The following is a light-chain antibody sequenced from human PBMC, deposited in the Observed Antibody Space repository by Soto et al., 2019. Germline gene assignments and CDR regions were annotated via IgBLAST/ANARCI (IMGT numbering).Light chain of an antibody. CDR3: QQHNRYPLT. CDR2: VTS. V-gene: IGKV1-9*01. Sequence: IQLTQSPSSLSASVGDRVTITCRASQGLSSYLAWYQQKPGKAPKLLIYVTSTLQSGVPSRFSGSGSGTDFTLTVSSLQPEDFATYYGQQHNRYPLTFGGGTKVDIK. J-gene: IGKJ4*01. CDR1: QGLSSY.